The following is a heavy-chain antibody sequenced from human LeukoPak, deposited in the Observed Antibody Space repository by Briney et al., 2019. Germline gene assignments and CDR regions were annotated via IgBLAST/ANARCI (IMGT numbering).Heavy chain of an antibody. Sequence: ASVEVSCKASGYTFTGYYMHWVRQAPGQGLEWMGWINPNSGGTNYAQKFQGRVTMTRDTSISTAYMELSRLRSDDTAVYYCARVRITMVRGVIIPGEFDPWGQGTLVTVSS. CDR3: ARVRITMVRGVIIPGEFDP. CDR1: GYTFTGYY. J-gene: IGHJ5*02. D-gene: IGHD3-10*01. CDR2: INPNSGGT. V-gene: IGHV1-2*02.